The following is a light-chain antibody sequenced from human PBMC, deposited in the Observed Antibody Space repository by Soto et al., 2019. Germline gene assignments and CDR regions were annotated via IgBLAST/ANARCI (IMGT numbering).Light chain of an antibody. CDR2: GAS. V-gene: IGKV3-20*01. CDR1: QSVSSSS. CDR3: QQESM. J-gene: IGKJ1*01. Sequence: EIVLTQSPGTLSLSPGERATLSCRASQSVSSSSLAWYQQKFGQAPRLLIYGASSRATGIPDRFSGSGSETDFTLTISRLEPEDFTVYYCQQESMFGQGNKWESK.